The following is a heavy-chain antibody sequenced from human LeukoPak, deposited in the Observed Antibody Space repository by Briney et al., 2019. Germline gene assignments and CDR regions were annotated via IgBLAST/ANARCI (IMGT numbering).Heavy chain of an antibody. D-gene: IGHD6-13*01. CDR2: INPNSGGT. V-gene: IGHV1-2*06. CDR3: ARDRRGYSSLDY. CDR1: GYTFTGYY. J-gene: IGHJ4*02. Sequence: ASVKVSCKASGYTFTGYYMHWVRQAPGQGLEWMGRINPNSGGTNYAQKFQGRVTMTRYTSISTAYMELSRMRSDDTAVYYCARDRRGYSSLDYWGQGTLVTVSS.